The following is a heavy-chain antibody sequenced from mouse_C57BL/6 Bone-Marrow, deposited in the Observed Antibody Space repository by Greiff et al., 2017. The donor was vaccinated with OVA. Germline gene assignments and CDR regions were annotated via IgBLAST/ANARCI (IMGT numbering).Heavy chain of an antibody. CDR3: AGSADGYWWDAMDY. D-gene: IGHD2-3*01. J-gene: IGHJ4*01. CDR1: GYTFTDYN. CDR2: INPNNGGT. V-gene: IGHV1-18*01. Sequence: VHVKQSGPELVKPGASVKIPCKASGYTFTDYNMDWVKQSHGKSLEWIGDINPNNGGTIYHQKFKGKATLTVDKSSSTAYLELRRLTSEDTAVYYCAGSADGYWWDAMDYWGQGTSVTVSS.